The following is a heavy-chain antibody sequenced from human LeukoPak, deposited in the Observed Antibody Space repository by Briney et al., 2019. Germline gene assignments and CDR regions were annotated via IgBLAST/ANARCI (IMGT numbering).Heavy chain of an antibody. Sequence: ASVKVSCKASGYTFTGYYMHWVRQAPGQGLEWMGWINPNSGGTNYAQKFQGRVTMTRDTSISTAYMELSRLRSDDTAVYYCARDRDYVWGSYHNYYYMDVWGKGTTVTISS. CDR1: GYTFTGYY. D-gene: IGHD3-16*02. CDR2: INPNSGGT. V-gene: IGHV1-2*02. CDR3: ARDRDYVWGSYHNYYYMDV. J-gene: IGHJ6*03.